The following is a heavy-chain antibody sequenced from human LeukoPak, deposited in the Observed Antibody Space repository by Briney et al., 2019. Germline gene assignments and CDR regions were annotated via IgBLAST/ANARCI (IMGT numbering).Heavy chain of an antibody. CDR3: ARDEVLRFLDYFDY. Sequence: GGSLRLSCAASGFTFSSYWMSWVHQAPGKGLEWVANIKQDGSEKYYVDSVKGRFTISRDNAKNSLYLQMNSLRAEDTAVYCCARDEVLRFLDYFDYWGQGTLVTVSS. D-gene: IGHD3-3*01. CDR1: GFTFSSYW. V-gene: IGHV3-7*01. J-gene: IGHJ4*02. CDR2: IKQDGSEK.